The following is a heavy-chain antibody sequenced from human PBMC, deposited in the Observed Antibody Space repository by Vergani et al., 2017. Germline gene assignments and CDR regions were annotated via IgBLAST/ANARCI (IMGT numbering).Heavy chain of an antibody. V-gene: IGHV3-21*01. Sequence: EVQLVESGGGLVKPGGSLRLSCAASGFTFSSYSMNWVRQAPGKGLEWVSSISSSSSYIYYADSVKGRFTISRDNAKNSLYLQKNSLRAEDTAVYYCARAGGLVVPAAMPGDYYYGMDVWGQGTTVTVSS. CDR2: ISSSSSYI. CDR3: ARAGGLVVPAAMPGDYYYGMDV. CDR1: GFTFSSYS. D-gene: IGHD2-2*01. J-gene: IGHJ6*02.